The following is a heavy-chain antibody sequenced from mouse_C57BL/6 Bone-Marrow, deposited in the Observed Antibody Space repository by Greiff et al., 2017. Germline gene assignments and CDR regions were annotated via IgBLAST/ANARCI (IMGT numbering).Heavy chain of an antibody. CDR2: IDPSDSYT. CDR3: ARGWDDY. CDR1: GYTFTSYW. J-gene: IGHJ2*01. D-gene: IGHD4-1*01. Sequence: QVQLQQPGAELVMPGASVKLSCKASGYTFTSYWMHWVKQRPGQGLEWIGAIDPSDSYTNYNQKFKGKSTLTVDKSSSTAYMQLSSLTSEDSAVYHCARGWDDYWGQGTTLTVSS. V-gene: IGHV1-69*01.